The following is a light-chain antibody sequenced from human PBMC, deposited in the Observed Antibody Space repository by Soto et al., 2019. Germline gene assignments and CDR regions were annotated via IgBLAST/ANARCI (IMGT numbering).Light chain of an antibody. CDR3: QQRSNWPRT. J-gene: IGKJ1*01. V-gene: IGKV3-11*01. Sequence: EIVLPQSPATLSLSPGESSTLSCRASQSISSYLAWYQQKPGQAPSLLIYDASNRATGIPARFSGSGSGTDFTLTISSLEPEDFAVYYCQQRSNWPRTFGQGNKVDIK. CDR1: QSISSY. CDR2: DAS.